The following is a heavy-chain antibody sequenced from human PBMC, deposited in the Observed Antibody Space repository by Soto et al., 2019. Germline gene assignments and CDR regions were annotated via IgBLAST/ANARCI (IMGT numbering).Heavy chain of an antibody. Sequence: EVQLLESGGGLVQPGGSLRLSCAASGFTFSSYAMSWVRQAPGKGLEWVSAISGSGGSTYYADSVKGRFTISRDNSKNTLYLQMNSLRAEDTAVYYCAKGGMVRGVISWFDPWGQGTLVTVCS. CDR3: AKGGMVRGVISWFDP. CDR2: ISGSGGST. J-gene: IGHJ5*02. V-gene: IGHV3-23*01. D-gene: IGHD3-10*01. CDR1: GFTFSSYA.